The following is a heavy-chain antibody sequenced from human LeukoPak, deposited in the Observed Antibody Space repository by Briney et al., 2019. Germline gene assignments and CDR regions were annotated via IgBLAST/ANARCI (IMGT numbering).Heavy chain of an antibody. J-gene: IGHJ4*02. CDR1: GFTFSNYE. CDR3: VRDGDDYNFDY. V-gene: IGHV3-48*03. CDR2: ISSSGSTV. Sequence: GGSLRLSCAASGFTFSNYEMNWVRQAPGKGLEWVSYISSSGSTVYYADSVKGRFTISRDNAKNSLYLQMYSLRAEDTAAYYCVRDGDDYNFDYWGQGSLVTVSS. D-gene: IGHD5-24*01.